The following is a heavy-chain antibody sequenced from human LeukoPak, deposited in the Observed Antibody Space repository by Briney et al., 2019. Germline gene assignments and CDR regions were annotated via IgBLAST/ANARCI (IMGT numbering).Heavy chain of an antibody. CDR3: ARDRSHLGYFDWLLSVAFDY. Sequence: PGGSLRLSCAASGFTFSSYSMNWVRQAPGKGLEWVSSISSSSSYIYYADSVKGRFTISRDNAKNSLYLQMNSLRAEDTAVYYCARDRSHLGYFDWLLSVAFDYWGQGTLVTVSS. J-gene: IGHJ4*02. D-gene: IGHD3-9*01. CDR1: GFTFSSYS. CDR2: ISSSSSYI. V-gene: IGHV3-21*01.